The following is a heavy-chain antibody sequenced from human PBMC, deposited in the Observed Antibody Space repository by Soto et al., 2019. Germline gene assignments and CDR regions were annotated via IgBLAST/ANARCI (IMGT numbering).Heavy chain of an antibody. Sequence: PGGSLRLSCAASGFTFSSYWMHWVRPAPGEGLVWVSKISGDGRTATYADSVKARFTISRDNAKNTLYLQMSNLRAEDAALYYCARLYCSDTRCYEKYFDYWGQGTLVTVSS. CDR2: ISGDGRTA. J-gene: IGHJ4*02. CDR1: GFTFSSYW. CDR3: ARLYCSDTRCYEKYFDY. D-gene: IGHD2-2*01. V-gene: IGHV3-74*01.